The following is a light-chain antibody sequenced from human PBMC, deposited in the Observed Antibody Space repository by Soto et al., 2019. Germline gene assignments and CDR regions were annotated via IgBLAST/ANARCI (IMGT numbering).Light chain of an antibody. CDR1: SSNIGGHA. V-gene: IGLV1-44*01. CDR2: RND. CDR3: AVWDDSLNGYV. J-gene: IGLJ1*01. Sequence: QSVLTQPPSASGTPGQRVTISCSGSSSNIGGHAVNWYQQLPGTAPKLLIYRNDQRPSGVPDRISGSESGTSASLVISGLQSDDEADYYCAVWDDSLNGYVFATGTKLTVL.